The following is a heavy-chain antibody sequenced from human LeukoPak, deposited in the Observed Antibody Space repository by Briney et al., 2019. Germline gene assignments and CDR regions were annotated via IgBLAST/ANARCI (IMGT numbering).Heavy chain of an antibody. V-gene: IGHV3-48*01. D-gene: IGHD1-26*01. Sequence: GGSLRLSCAASAFTFSDYSMNWVRQAPGKGLEWVSYIIGRSSTIYYADSVKGRFTTSRDNAKNSMYLQMNSLRAGDTAVYYCARDRIKSGSYYFDYWGQGTLVTVSS. CDR3: ARDRIKSGSYYFDY. CDR2: IIGRSSTI. J-gene: IGHJ4*02. CDR1: AFTFSDYS.